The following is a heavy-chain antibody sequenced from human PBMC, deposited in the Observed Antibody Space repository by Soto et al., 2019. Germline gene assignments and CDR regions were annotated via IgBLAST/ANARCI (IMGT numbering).Heavy chain of an antibody. J-gene: IGHJ4*02. Sequence: EVQLLESGGGLVQPGGSLRLSCAASGFTFSSYAMSWVRQAPGKGLEWVSAISGSGGSTYYADSVKGRFTISRDNSKNTLYLQMNSLRAEDTAVYYCAKGSSGITMIVVVITALFDYWGQGTLVTVSS. CDR1: GFTFSSYA. CDR2: ISGSGGST. D-gene: IGHD3-22*01. V-gene: IGHV3-23*01. CDR3: AKGSSGITMIVVVITALFDY.